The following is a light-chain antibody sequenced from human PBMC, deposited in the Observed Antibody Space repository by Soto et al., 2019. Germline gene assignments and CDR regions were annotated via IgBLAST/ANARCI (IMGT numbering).Light chain of an antibody. CDR2: SAS. V-gene: IGKV1-9*01. Sequence: DIQLTQSPSFLSASVGDKVTITCRASQAMSTYLAWYQQKPGKVPKLLIRSASTLQSGVPPRFSGGGSGSEFTLTISTLRPDDSGIYYCQQLNGYQLAFGGGTNVEIK. CDR3: QQLNGYQLA. CDR1: QAMSTY. J-gene: IGKJ4*01.